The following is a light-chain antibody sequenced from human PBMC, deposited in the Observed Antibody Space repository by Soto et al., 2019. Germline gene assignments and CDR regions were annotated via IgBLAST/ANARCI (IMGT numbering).Light chain of an antibody. V-gene: IGKV3-20*01. CDR3: QQYDTSYT. CDR1: ETIGYKY. Sequence: EIVLTQFPGTLSLSPGERATLSCRASETIGYKYLAWYQQKPGLAPTLLMYDASTRAPGIPDRFSGSGSGTDFTLTISRLERGDFAVYYCQQYDTSYTFGPGTKLEI. CDR2: DAS. J-gene: IGKJ2*01.